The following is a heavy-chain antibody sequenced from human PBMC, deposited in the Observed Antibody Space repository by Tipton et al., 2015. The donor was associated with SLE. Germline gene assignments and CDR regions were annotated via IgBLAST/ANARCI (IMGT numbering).Heavy chain of an antibody. Sequence: SLRLSCAASGFIFSRYGMHWVRQAPGKGLEWVAVIWYDGTNEYYADSVKGRFTISRDNSKNTLYLQMNSLRADDTAVYHCANEGGNDISGQGAFDIWGQGTMVTVSS. CDR3: ANEGGNDISGQGAFDI. V-gene: IGHV3-33*06. J-gene: IGHJ3*02. D-gene: IGHD3-22*01. CDR1: GFIFSRYG. CDR2: IWYDGTNE.